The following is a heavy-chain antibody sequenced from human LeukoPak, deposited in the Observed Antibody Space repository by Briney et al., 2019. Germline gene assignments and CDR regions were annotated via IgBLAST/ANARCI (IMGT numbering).Heavy chain of an antibody. CDR1: GDSISSGDYY. CDR3: ARAFGPGSWYVMDV. V-gene: IGHV4-61*02. D-gene: IGHD6-13*01. Sequence: PSQTLSLTCTVSGDSISSGDYYWSWIRQPAGKGLEWIGRISSSGSTNYNPSLKSRVTISVDTSKNQFSLKLSSVTAADTAVYYCARAFGPGSWYVMDVWGKGTTVTVSS. J-gene: IGHJ6*03. CDR2: ISSSGST.